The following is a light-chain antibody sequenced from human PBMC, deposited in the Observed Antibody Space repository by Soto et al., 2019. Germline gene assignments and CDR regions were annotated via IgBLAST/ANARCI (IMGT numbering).Light chain of an antibody. Sequence: QSALTQPASVSGSPGQSITISCTGTSSDIGGYNYVSWYQQHPGRAPKLIIYEVTNRPSGVSTRFSGSKSGNTASLTISGLQSEDEADYYCSSYTSGSTHVVFGGGTKLTVL. CDR2: EVT. CDR1: SSDIGGYNY. V-gene: IGLV2-14*01. CDR3: SSYTSGSTHVV. J-gene: IGLJ2*01.